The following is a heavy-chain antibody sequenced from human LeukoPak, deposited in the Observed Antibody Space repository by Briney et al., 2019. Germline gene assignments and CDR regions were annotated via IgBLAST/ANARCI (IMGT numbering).Heavy chain of an antibody. V-gene: IGHV3-21*01. J-gene: IGHJ4*02. CDR1: GFTFSNS. CDR3: ARRAPSHDFDD. CDR2: ISTTSGNI. Sequence: GGSLRLSCAASGFTFSNSMNWVRQAPWKGLEWVAAISTTSGNIYYADSVKGRFTISRDNAKNSLYLQMNSLRVEDTALYYCARRAPSHDFDDWGQGTLVTVSS.